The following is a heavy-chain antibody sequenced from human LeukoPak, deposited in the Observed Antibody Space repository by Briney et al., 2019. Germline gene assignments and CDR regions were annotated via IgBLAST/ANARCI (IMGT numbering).Heavy chain of an antibody. D-gene: IGHD2-15*01. Sequence: YXXXXVRQPPGXRXEWIXEINHSRSTNYNPSLKSRVTISVDTSKNQFSLKLSSVTAADTAVYYCAREYCSGGSCSPPDDAFDIWGQGTMVTVSS. J-gene: IGHJ3*02. CDR2: INHSRST. V-gene: IGHV4-34*01. CDR3: AREYCSGGSCSPPDDAFDI. CDR1: YX.